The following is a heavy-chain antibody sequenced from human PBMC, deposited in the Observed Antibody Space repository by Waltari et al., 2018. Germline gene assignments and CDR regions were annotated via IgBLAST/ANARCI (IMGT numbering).Heavy chain of an antibody. V-gene: IGHV1-69*12. J-gene: IGHJ4*02. CDR2: IIPIFGTA. Sequence: QVQLVQSGAEVKKPGSSVKVSCKASGGPFSSSAISWVRQAPGQGLEWRGGIIPIFGTANYAQKFQGRVTITADESTSTAYMELSSLRSEDTAVYYCARNEISMDYWGQGTLVTVSS. CDR3: ARNEISMDY. CDR1: GGPFSSSA. D-gene: IGHD2-2*01.